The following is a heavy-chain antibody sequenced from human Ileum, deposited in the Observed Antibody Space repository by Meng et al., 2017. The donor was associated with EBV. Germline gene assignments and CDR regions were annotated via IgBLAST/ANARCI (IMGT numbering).Heavy chain of an antibody. Sequence: QVQPEESGPGLVKPSETLSLTCSVSNGSVSSYGYYWTWIRQPPGKGLEWIGYMSYTGSTNYKSTLKSRVTISVDKSKNQFSLKLSSVTAADTAVYYCARERGGGDRGIQWGQGTLVTVSS. CDR3: ARERGGGDRGIQ. J-gene: IGHJ4*02. CDR2: MSYTGST. CDR1: NGSVSSYGYY. D-gene: IGHD2-21*02. V-gene: IGHV4-61*08.